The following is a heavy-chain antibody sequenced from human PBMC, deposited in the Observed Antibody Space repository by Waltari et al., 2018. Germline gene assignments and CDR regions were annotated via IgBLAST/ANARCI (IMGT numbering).Heavy chain of an antibody. V-gene: IGHV4-39*01. J-gene: IGHJ4*02. Sequence: QLQLQESGPGLVTPSETLSLTCTVSGGSISSSRYYWGWIRQPPGKGLEWIGSIFYSGSTYYNPSLKSRVTMSVDTSKNQFSLRLTSVTAADTAVYYCARLDNYDSGSYGFDWWGQGTLVTVSS. CDR3: ARLDNYDSGSYGFDW. D-gene: IGHD3-10*01. CDR1: GGSISSSRYY. CDR2: IFYSGST.